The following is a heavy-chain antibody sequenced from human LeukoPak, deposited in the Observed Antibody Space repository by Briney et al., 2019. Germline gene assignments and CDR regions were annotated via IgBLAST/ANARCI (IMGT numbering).Heavy chain of an antibody. V-gene: IGHV4-31*03. D-gene: IGHD3-22*01. CDR1: GASFNSDDQY. CDR3: SRGLDSRKLGY. Sequence: SQTLSLTCTVSGASFNSDDQYWNWIRQSPGKGLEWIGSIHPSGMLYNNPSLESRVTMSRDASKNPFSLNLNSVTAADTAVYFCSRGLDSRKLGYWGQGILVIVSS. J-gene: IGHJ4*02. CDR2: IHPSGML.